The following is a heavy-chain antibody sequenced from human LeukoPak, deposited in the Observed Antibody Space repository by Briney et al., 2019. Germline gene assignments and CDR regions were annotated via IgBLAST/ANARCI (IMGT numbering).Heavy chain of an antibody. D-gene: IGHD3-22*01. J-gene: IGHJ2*01. CDR3: ARRAYYDTSGYSPASGYFDL. Sequence: SETLSLTCTVSGGSIFGHYFNWIRQAPGKGLEWIGYINSNGITSYNPSLRSRGTMSIATSRSQFSLRLTSVTAVDTAIYYCARRAYYDTSGYSPASGYFDLWGRGTLVTVSS. V-gene: IGHV4-4*08. CDR2: INSNGIT. CDR1: GGSIFGHY.